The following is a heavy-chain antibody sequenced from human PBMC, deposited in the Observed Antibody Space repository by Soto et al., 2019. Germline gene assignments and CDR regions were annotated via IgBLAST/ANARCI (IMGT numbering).Heavy chain of an antibody. V-gene: IGHV1-8*01. CDR1: GHTFTSYD. Sequence: QVQLVQSGAEVKKPGASVQVSCKAPGHTFTSYDITGVRQDTGQGLERMGWMNSNSVNTGYAQKLQGRVNMTRNTSRSTAYMELSSLRYEDTAVYYGARGFCSGGSCYFYYYYYMDVWGKGTTVTVSS. CDR2: MNSNSVNT. D-gene: IGHD2-15*01. CDR3: ARGFCSGGSCYFYYYYYMDV. J-gene: IGHJ6*03.